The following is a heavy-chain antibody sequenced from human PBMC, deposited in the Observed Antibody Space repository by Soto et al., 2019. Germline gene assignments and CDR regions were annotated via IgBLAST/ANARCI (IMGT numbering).Heavy chain of an antibody. V-gene: IGHV3-66*01. CDR2: IHSGGPT. D-gene: IGHD2-15*01. CDR3: ARDHVLSDGGRCYGVPLVV. CDR1: GFTVSSKY. Sequence: EVQLVESGGGLVQPGGSLRLSCAASGFTVSSKYMSWVRQAPGKGLEWVSLIHSGGPTYYADSVKGRFTISRDTSENTGQLQIDSLSAADTPVYYCARDHVLSDGGRCYGVPLVVWLKGTTVTLSS. J-gene: IGHJ6*04.